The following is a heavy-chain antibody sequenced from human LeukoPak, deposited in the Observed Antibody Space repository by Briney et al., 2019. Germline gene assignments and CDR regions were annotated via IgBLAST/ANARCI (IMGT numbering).Heavy chain of an antibody. CDR3: ARVYGSGSYPFDC. CDR1: GFSFDNYT. J-gene: IGHJ4*02. CDR2: ISGSGDYI. V-gene: IGHV3-21*01. D-gene: IGHD3-10*01. Sequence: PGGSLRLSCAASGFSFDNYTMNWVRQAPGEGLEWVSSISGSGDYIYYADSVKGRFTISRDNAKNSLYPQMNSLRAEDTAVYFCARVYGSGSYPFDCWGQGTLVTVSS.